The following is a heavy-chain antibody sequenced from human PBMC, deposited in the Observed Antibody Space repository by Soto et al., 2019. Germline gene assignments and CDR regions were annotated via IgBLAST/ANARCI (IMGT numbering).Heavy chain of an antibody. V-gene: IGHV4-30-4*01. J-gene: IGHJ6*02. CDR3: ARFPYCTNGVCYTNYGMDV. CDR2: IYYSGST. Sequence: TSETLSLTCTVSGGSISSGDYYWSWIRQPPGKGLEWIGYIYYSGSTYYNPSLKSRVTISVDTSKNQFSLKLSSVTAADTAVYYCARFPYCTNGVCYTNYGMDVWGQGTTVTVSS. D-gene: IGHD2-8*01. CDR1: GGSISSGDYY.